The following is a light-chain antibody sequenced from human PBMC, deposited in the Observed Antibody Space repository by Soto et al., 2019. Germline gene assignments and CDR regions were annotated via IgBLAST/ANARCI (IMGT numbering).Light chain of an antibody. J-gene: IGKJ4*01. V-gene: IGKV1-5*03. Sequence: DIQMTQSPSTLSASVGDRVTITCRASQSVSNWLAWYQQKPGKAPKLLIYKASSLESGVPSRFSGSGSGTEFTLTISSLQPDDFATYYCQQYYTYSSLTFGGGTKVDI. CDR1: QSVSNW. CDR3: QQYYTYSSLT. CDR2: KAS.